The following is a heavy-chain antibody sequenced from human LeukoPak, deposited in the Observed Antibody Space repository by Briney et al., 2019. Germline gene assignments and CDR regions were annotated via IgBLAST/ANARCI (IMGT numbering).Heavy chain of an antibody. D-gene: IGHD1-1*01. CDR2: IYTSEST. CDR3: ARRRTTGTTGYFDY. V-gene: IGHV4-4*09. CDR1: GGSISTYY. J-gene: IGHJ4*02. Sequence: KPSETLSLTCTVSGGSISTYYWSWIRQPPGKGLEWIGYIYTSESTNYNPSLKSRVTISVDTSKNQFSLMLSSVTAAGTAFYYCARRRTTGTTGYFDYWGRGILVTVSS.